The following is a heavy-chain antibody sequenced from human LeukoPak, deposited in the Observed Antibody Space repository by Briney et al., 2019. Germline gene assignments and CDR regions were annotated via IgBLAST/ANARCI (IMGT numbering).Heavy chain of an antibody. CDR2: INHSGST. V-gene: IGHV4-34*01. Sequence: SETLPLTCAVYGGSFSGYYWSWIRQPPGKGLEWIGEINHSGSTNYNPSLKSRVTISVDTSKNQFSLKLSSVTAAETAVYSCARATMVRGVIIVRPFDYWGQGTLVTVSS. D-gene: IGHD3-10*01. CDR1: GGSFSGYY. J-gene: IGHJ4*02. CDR3: ARATMVRGVIIVRPFDY.